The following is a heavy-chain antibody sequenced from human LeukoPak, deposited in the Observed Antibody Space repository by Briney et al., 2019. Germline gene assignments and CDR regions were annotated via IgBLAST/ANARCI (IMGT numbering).Heavy chain of an antibody. CDR3: ARDSGSSPGDY. D-gene: IGHD1-26*01. V-gene: IGHV4-59*01. CDR1: GGSINSDY. Sequence: SETLSLTCTVSGGSINSDYWTWIRQSPGKGLEWIGYIAYNGIPNYNPSLKSRLTISRDTSKNQFSLNLSSVTAADTAVYYCARDSGSSPGDYWGQGTLVTVSS. J-gene: IGHJ4*02. CDR2: IAYNGIP.